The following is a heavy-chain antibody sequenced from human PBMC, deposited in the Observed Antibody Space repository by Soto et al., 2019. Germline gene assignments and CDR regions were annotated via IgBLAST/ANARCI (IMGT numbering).Heavy chain of an antibody. J-gene: IGHJ5*02. D-gene: IGHD1-7*01. CDR1: DGSISSGDYY. Sequence: SETLSLTCTFSDGSISSGDYYWRWIRQPRGKGLEWIGYIYYSGSTYYNPSLKSRVTISVDTSKNQFSLKLSSVTAADTAVYYCARVVELELLKLDNNWFDPWGQGTLVTVSS. CDR2: IYYSGST. V-gene: IGHV4-30-4*01. CDR3: ARVVELELLKLDNNWFDP.